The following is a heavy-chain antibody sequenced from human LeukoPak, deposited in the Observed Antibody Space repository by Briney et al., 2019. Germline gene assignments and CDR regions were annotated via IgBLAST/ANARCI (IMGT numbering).Heavy chain of an antibody. CDR3: ARGSQRLGVPAAMYGMDV. J-gene: IGHJ6*04. CDR1: GGTFSSDA. CDR2: IIPIFGTA. V-gene: IGHV1-69*13. D-gene: IGHD2-2*01. Sequence: SVKVSCKASGGTFSSDAISWVRQAPGQGLEWMGGIIPIFGTANYAQKFQGRVTITADESTSTAYMELSSLRSEDTAVYYCARGSQRLGVPAAMYGMDVWGKGTTVTVSS.